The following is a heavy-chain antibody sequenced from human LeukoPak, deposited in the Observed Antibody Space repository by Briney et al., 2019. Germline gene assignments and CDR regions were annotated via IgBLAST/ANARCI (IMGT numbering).Heavy chain of an antibody. Sequence: SETLSLTCTVSGGSISSPYWTWIRQPPGKGLEWIGYIYYSGSTNYNPSLKSRVTISVDTSKNQFSLKLSSVTAADTAVYYCARDSRHRAFDIWGQGTMVTVSS. V-gene: IGHV4-59*11. CDR1: GGSISSPY. J-gene: IGHJ3*02. CDR3: ARDSRHRAFDI. CDR2: IYYSGST.